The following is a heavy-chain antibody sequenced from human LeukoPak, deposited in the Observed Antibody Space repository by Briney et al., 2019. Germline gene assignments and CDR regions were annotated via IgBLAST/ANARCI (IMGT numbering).Heavy chain of an antibody. CDR3: ARAPLTTATSDYFDL. CDR2: IHYSGIT. V-gene: IGHV4-30-4*01. Sequence: SETLSLTCTVSGGSISTNDYFWSWIRQSPEKGLEWVGYIHYSGITKSNPSLESRLTLSVDTSKNQLSLRLTSVTAADTAVYYCARAPLTTATSDYFDLWGLGTLVTVSS. J-gene: IGHJ4*02. CDR1: GGSISTNDYF. D-gene: IGHD4-17*01.